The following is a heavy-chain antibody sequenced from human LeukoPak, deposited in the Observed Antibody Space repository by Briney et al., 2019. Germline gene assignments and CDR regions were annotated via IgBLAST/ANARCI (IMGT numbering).Heavy chain of an antibody. D-gene: IGHD6-13*01. CDR1: GFTFSSYA. V-gene: IGHV3-21*01. CDR3: AIGGIAAAGTYY. J-gene: IGHJ4*02. Sequence: GGSLRLSCAASGFTFSSYAMSWVRQAPGKGLEWVSSISSSSSYIYYADSVKGRFTISRDNAKNSLYLQMNSLRAEDTAVYYCAIGGIAAAGTYYWGQGTLVTVSS. CDR2: ISSSSSYI.